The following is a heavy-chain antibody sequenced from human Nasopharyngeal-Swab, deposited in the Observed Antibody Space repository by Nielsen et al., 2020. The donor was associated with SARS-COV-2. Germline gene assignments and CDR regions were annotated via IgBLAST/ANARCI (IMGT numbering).Heavy chain of an antibody. Sequence: SDTLSLTCSVSGGSISDSSYYWGWLRQPPGKGLVWIGSAYYSGSTYYNPFLKSRVTISVDTSKNQFSLNLNSVTAADTAVYYCAKQNSGYDYEDNYYYYYMDVWGQGTTVTVSS. CDR1: GGSISDSSYY. V-gene: IGHV4-39*07. D-gene: IGHD5-12*01. CDR2: AYYSGST. J-gene: IGHJ6*03. CDR3: AKQNSGYDYEDNYYYYYMDV.